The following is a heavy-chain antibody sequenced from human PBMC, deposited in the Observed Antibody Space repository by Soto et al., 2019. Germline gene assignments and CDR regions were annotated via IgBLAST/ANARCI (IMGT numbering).Heavy chain of an antibody. CDR1: GGSISSYY. CDR2: IYYSGST. J-gene: IGHJ5*02. CDR3: ARDFFDSSDYTTNCFDP. Sequence: SETLSLTCTVSGGSISSYYWSWIRQPPGKGLEWIGYIYYSGSTNYNPSLKSRVTISVDTSKNQFSLKLTSVTAADAALYYCARDFFDSSDYTTNCFDPWGQGTLVTVSS. D-gene: IGHD3-22*01. V-gene: IGHV4-59*08.